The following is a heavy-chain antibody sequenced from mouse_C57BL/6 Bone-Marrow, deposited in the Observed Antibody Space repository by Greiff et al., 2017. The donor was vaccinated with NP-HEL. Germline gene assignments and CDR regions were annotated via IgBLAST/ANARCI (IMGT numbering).Heavy chain of an antibody. CDR3: ERGGRAGRGAWFAD. J-gene: IGHJ3*01. Sequence: VQLQQSGSELRSPGSSVKLSCKDFDSEVFPIAYMSWVRQKPGHGFEWIGGILPSIGRTIYGAKFEDKATLDADTLSNTAYLALNILTSVDSAIDCCERGGRAGRGAWFADWGQGTLVTVSA. V-gene: IGHV15-2*01. D-gene: IGHD4-1*01. CDR2: ILPSIGRT. CDR1: DSEVFPIAY.